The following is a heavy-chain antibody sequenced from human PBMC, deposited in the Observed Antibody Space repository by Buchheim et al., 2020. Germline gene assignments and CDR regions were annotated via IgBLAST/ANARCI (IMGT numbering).Heavy chain of an antibody. CDR1: GFPFSIYW. D-gene: IGHD3-10*01. Sequence: EVQLVESGGGLVQPGGSLRLSCSAPGFPFSIYWMHWVRQAPGKGLAWVSHINREGTTTNYADSVRGRFTLSRDNRKNTLSLQMNNLRAEDTAVYYCVRDMYGSGDYWGQGTL. V-gene: IGHV3-74*01. CDR2: INREGTTT. J-gene: IGHJ4*02. CDR3: VRDMYGSGDY.